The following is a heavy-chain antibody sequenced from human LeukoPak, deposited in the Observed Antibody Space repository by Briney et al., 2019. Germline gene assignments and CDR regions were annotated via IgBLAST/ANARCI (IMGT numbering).Heavy chain of an antibody. Sequence: SGTLSLTCAVSGGSISSSHWWSWVRQPPGKGLEWIGESYHSGSTNCNPSLKSRVTMSVDKSKNQFSLKLSSVTAADTAVYYCARGPYSSGWYDFDYWGQGTLVTVSS. CDR2: SYHSGST. CDR3: ARGPYSSGWYDFDY. J-gene: IGHJ4*02. V-gene: IGHV4-4*02. D-gene: IGHD6-19*01. CDR1: GGSISSSHW.